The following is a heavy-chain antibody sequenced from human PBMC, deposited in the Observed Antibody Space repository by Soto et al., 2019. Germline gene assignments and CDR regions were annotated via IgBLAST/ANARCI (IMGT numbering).Heavy chain of an antibody. Sequence: LSLTCTVSGSSISSGDYYWSWIRQPPGKGLEWIGYIYYSGSTYYNPSLKSRVTISVDTSKNQFSLKLSSVTAADTAVYYCARESNVVVVAATLGDYGMDVWGQGTTVTVSS. D-gene: IGHD2-15*01. J-gene: IGHJ6*02. CDR2: IYYSGST. CDR3: ARESNVVVVAATLGDYGMDV. V-gene: IGHV4-30-4*01. CDR1: GSSISSGDYY.